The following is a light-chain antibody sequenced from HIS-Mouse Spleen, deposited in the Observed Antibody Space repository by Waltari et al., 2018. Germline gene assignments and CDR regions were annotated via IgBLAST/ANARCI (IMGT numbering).Light chain of an antibody. CDR1: SSDVGSYNL. CDR2: EGS. V-gene: IGLV2-23*01. Sequence: QSALTQPASVSGSPGQSITISCTGTSSDVGSYNLFSWYQQHPGKAPKLMIYEGSKRSSGVSNRFSGSKSGNTASLTISGLQAEDEADYYCCSYAGSSTLVFGGGTKLTVL. J-gene: IGLJ3*02. CDR3: CSYAGSSTLV.